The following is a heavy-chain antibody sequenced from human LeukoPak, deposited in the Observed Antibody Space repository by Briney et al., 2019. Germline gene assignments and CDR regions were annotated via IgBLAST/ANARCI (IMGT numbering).Heavy chain of an antibody. CDR2: INPSGGST. CDR3: ARGGYSYGKRTKNLFLDY. V-gene: IGHV1-46*01. J-gene: IGHJ4*02. D-gene: IGHD5-18*01. Sequence: ASVKVSCKASGYTFTSYYMHWGRQAPGQGLEWMGVINPSGGSTSYAQKFQGRVTMTRDMSTSTVYMELSSLRSEDTAVYYCARGGYSYGKRTKNLFLDYWGEKTLVTVS. CDR1: GYTFTSYY.